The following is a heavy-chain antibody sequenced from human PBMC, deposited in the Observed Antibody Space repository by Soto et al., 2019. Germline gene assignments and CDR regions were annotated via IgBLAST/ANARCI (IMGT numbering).Heavy chain of an antibody. CDR2: ISWNSGSI. D-gene: IGHD6-13*01. CDR1: GFTFDDYA. Sequence: EVQLVESGGGLAQPGRSLRLSCAASGFTFDDYAMHWVRQAPGKGLEWVSGISWNSGSIGYADSVKGRFTISRDNAKNSLYLQMNSLRAEATALYYCAKGSIAAGYYYYGMDGWGQGTTVTVSS. CDR3: AKGSIAAGYYYYGMDG. J-gene: IGHJ6*02. V-gene: IGHV3-9*01.